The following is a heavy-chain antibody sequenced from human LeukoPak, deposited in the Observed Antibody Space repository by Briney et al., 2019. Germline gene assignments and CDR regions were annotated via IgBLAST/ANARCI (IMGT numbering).Heavy chain of an antibody. CDR3: ARGSLYDFWSGYQYYFDY. J-gene: IGHJ4*02. CDR1: GYTFTSYG. Sequence: GASVKVSCKASGYTFTSYGISWVRQAPGQGLEWMGWISAYNGNTNYAQKLQGRDTMTTDTSTSTAYMELRSLRSDDTAVYYCARGSLYDFWSGYQYYFDYWGQGTLVTVSS. V-gene: IGHV1-18*01. D-gene: IGHD3-3*01. CDR2: ISAYNGNT.